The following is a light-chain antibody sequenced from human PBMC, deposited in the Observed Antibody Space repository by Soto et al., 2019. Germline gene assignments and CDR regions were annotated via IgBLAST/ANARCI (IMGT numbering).Light chain of an antibody. CDR2: GAS. CDR3: QQANSFPFT. CDR1: QGIKTW. J-gene: IGKJ5*01. Sequence: TPSPSSLSSSLGDRFPITCRASQGIKTWLAWYQHKPGKAPNLLIFGASSLESGVPSRFSGSGFGTDFTLTTSSLQPEDFATYYCQQANSFPFTFGQGTRLEIK. V-gene: IGKV1-12*01.